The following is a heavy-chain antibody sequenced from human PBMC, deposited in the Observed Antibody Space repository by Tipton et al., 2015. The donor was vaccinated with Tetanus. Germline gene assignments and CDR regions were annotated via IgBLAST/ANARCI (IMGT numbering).Heavy chain of an antibody. D-gene: IGHD3-3*01. CDR3: ARDRYYDLRGGYDSYYYYGMDV. V-gene: IGHV1-18*04. CDR1: GYTFTSYG. J-gene: IGHJ6*02. CDR2: ISAYNGNT. Sequence: QLVQSGAEVKKPGASVKVSCKASGYTFTSYGISWVRQAPGQGLEWMGWISAYNGNTNYAQKLQGRVTMTPDTSTSTAYMELRSLRSDDTAVYYCARDRYYDLRGGYDSYYYYGMDVWGQGTTVTVSS.